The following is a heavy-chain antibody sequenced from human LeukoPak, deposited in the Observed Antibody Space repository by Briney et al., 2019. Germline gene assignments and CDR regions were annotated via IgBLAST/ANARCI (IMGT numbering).Heavy chain of an antibody. CDR3: ARDRAAAGTEDWFDP. CDR2: ISAYNGNT. D-gene: IGHD6-13*01. V-gene: IGHV1-18*01. CDR1: GYTFTSYG. J-gene: IGHJ5*02. Sequence: ASVKVSCKASGYTFTSYGISWVRQAPGQGLEWMGWISAYNGNTNYAQKLQGRVTMTTDPSTSTAYMELRSLRSDDTAVYYCARDRAAAGTEDWFDPWGQGTLVTVSS.